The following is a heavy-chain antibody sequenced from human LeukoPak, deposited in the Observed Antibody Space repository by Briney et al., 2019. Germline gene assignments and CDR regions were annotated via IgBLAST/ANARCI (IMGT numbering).Heavy chain of an antibody. Sequence: PSETLSLTCTVSGGSINSTTYYWGWIRQPPGKGLEWIGNIYYTGSTYYNPSLKSRVTISVDNSKNQFSLRLSSVTAADTATYYCVRRSLSKNFYRKQDTKFDSWGQGTRVTVSS. CDR3: VRRSLSKNFYRKQDTKFDS. V-gene: IGHV4-39*07. CDR1: GGSINSTTYY. CDR2: IYYTGST. J-gene: IGHJ4*02. D-gene: IGHD4-11*01.